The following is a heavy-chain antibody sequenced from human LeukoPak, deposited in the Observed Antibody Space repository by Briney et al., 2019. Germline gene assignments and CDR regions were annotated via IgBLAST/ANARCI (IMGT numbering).Heavy chain of an antibody. CDR2: ISAYNGNT. CDR1: GYTFTNYG. V-gene: IGHV1-18*01. J-gene: IGHJ4*02. D-gene: IGHD3-10*01. CDR3: ASFALYGSGSAYWH. Sequence: ASVKVSCKASGYTFTNYGISWVRQAPGQGLEWMGWISAYNGNTNYAQKLQGRVTMTTDTSTSTAYMELRSLRSDDTAVYYCASFALYGSGSAYWHWGQGTLVTVSS.